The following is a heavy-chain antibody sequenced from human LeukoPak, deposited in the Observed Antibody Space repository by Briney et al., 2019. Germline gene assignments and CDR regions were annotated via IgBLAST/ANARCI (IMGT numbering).Heavy chain of an antibody. J-gene: IGHJ4*02. CDR2: ISYDVSNK. Sequence: GGSLRLSCAASGFTFSSYGMHWVRQAPGKGLEWVAVISYDVSNKYYADSVKGRFTISRDNAKNSLYLQMNSLRAEDTAVYYCARGRRGDGYNSAYWGQGTLVTVSS. CDR1: GFTFSSYG. CDR3: ARGRRGDGYNSAY. V-gene: IGHV3-30*03. D-gene: IGHD5-24*01.